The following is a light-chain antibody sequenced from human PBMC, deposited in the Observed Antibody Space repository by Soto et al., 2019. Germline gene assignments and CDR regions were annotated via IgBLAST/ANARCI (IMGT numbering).Light chain of an antibody. CDR1: QSVSSS. CDR3: QQRSSWPLT. Sequence: EIVLTQSPATLSLSPGETATLSCRASQSVSSSLAWYQQKPGQTPRLLIYDASNRATGIPARFSGSGSGTDFTLTVCSLEPEDFAVYSCQQRSSWPLTFGGGTKVEIK. CDR2: DAS. J-gene: IGKJ4*01. V-gene: IGKV3-11*01.